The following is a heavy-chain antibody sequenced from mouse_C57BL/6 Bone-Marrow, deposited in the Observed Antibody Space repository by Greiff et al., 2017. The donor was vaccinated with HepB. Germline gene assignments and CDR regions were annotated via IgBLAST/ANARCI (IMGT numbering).Heavy chain of an antibody. CDR1: GYAFSSSW. CDR2: IYPGDGDT. D-gene: IGHD1-1*01. J-gene: IGHJ1*03. Sequence: QLQQSGPELVKPGASVKISCKASGYAFSSSWMNWVKQRPGKGLEWIGRIYPGDGDTNYNGKFKGKATLTADKSSSTAYMQLSSLTSEDSAVYFCARDYGSWYFDVWGTGTTVTVSS. V-gene: IGHV1-82*01. CDR3: ARDYGSWYFDV.